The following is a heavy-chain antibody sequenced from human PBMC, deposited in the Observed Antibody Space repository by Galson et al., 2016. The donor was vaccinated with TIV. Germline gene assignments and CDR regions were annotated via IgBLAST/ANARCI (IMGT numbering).Heavy chain of an antibody. CDR2: IYHSGNT. CDR1: GDSISSGVYS. V-gene: IGHV4-30-2*01. Sequence: TLSLTCAVSGDSISSGVYSWSWIRQPPGKGLEWIGYIYHSGNTYYNPSLKSRVTISVDTSKRQFSLKLSSVTAADTAVYYCARGRIAPRVVGYYYYPMDVWGQGTTVTVS. CDR3: ARGRIAPRVVGYYYYPMDV. J-gene: IGHJ6*02. D-gene: IGHD6-6*01.